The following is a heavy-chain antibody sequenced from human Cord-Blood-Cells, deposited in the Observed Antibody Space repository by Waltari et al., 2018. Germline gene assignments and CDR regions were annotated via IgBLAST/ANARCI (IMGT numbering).Heavy chain of an antibody. CDR2: IYYSGST. D-gene: IGHD3-10*01. J-gene: IGHJ4*02. CDR1: GGSISSYY. CDR3: VGSALRLSFDY. V-gene: IGHV4-59*08. Sequence: QVQLQESGPGLVKPSETLSLTCTVSGGSISSYYWSWIRQPPGKGLEWIGYIYYSGSTNYNPSLKSRVTISVDTSKSQFSRKLSSVTAADTAVYYCVGSALRLSFDYWGQGTLVTVSS.